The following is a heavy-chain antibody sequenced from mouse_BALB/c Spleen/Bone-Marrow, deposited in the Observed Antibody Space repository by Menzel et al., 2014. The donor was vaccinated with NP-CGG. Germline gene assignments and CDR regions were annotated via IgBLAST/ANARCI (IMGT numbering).Heavy chain of an antibody. Sequence: VKLMESGAELVRPGASVKLSCKASGYTFTSYWINWVKQRPGQGLEWIGNIYPSDSYTNYNQKFKDKATLTVDKSSSTAYMQLSSPTSEDSAVYYCTRGYYSSSYDYWGQGTTLTVSS. V-gene: IGHV1-69*02. D-gene: IGHD1-1*01. CDR2: IYPSDSYT. CDR3: TRGYYSSSYDY. J-gene: IGHJ2*01. CDR1: GYTFTSYW.